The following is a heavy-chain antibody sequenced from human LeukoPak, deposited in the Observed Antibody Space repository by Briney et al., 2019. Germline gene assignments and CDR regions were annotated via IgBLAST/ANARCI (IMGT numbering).Heavy chain of an antibody. CDR3: ARRGGSGRSFDY. CDR1: GASVSSGGYY. J-gene: IGHJ4*02. D-gene: IGHD3-10*01. CDR2: IYYSGST. Sequence: SETLSLTCTVSGASVSSGGYYWSWIRQPPGKGLEWIGYIYYSGSTNYNPSHKSRVTISVDTSKNQFSLKVNSVTAADTAIYYCARRGGSGRSFDYWGQGTLVTVSS. V-gene: IGHV4-61*08.